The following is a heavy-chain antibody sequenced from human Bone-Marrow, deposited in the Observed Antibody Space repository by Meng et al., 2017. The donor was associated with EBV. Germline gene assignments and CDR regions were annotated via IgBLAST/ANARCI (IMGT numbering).Heavy chain of an antibody. Sequence: QGRVVPSGAEAMKPGSSVKVSCKTSGGPFRSDASSSVRQAPGQGLEWMGGLIPLSDAPHYAQKFQGRVTITADESTSTHYLDLSGLRAEDTAVYYCASESGRGFTPDYWGQGTLVTVSS. J-gene: IGHJ4*02. CDR3: ASESGRGFTPDY. CDR2: LIPLSDAP. V-gene: IGHV1-69*01. CDR1: GGPFRSDA. D-gene: IGHD3-10*01.